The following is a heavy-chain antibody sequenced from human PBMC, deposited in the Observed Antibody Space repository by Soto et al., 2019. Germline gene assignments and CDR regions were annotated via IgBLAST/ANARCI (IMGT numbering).Heavy chain of an antibody. J-gene: IGHJ1*01. CDR3: AHSPVIRYLAWLAKPGYFQH. Sequence: QITLKESGPTLVKPTQTLTLTCTFSGFSLSTSGVGVGWIRQPPGKALEWLALIYWDDDKRYSPSLKSRLTITKHPSKNQVVRTMTNMAPVDTATYYCAHSPVIRYLAWLAKPGYFQHWCQGTLVTVSS. V-gene: IGHV2-5*02. CDR1: GFSLSTSGVG. D-gene: IGHD3-9*01. CDR2: IYWDDDK.